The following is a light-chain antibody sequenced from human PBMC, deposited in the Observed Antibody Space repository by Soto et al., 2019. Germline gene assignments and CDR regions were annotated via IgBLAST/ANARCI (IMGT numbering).Light chain of an antibody. CDR2: GAS. CDR1: QSVSSN. V-gene: IGKV3-15*01. CDR3: QQYINWPLT. Sequence: EIVLTQSPGTLSLSPGERATLSCRASQSVSSNLAWYQQKPGQAPRLLIYGASTRATGIPARFSGSGSGTEFTLTISSLQSEDFAVYYCQQYINWPLTFGGGTKVDIK. J-gene: IGKJ4*01.